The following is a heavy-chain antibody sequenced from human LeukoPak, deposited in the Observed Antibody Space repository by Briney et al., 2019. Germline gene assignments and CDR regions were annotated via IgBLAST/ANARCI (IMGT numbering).Heavy chain of an antibody. CDR1: GYAFTSYG. D-gene: IGHD3-10*01. Sequence: GASVTLSLKSSGYAFTSYGNSWVRLAPGQGLEWVWFISAYNGNTNYAQKLQGRVTMTTDTSTSTAYMELRSLRSDDTAVYYCARLLWFGELLTDYWGQGTLVTVSS. J-gene: IGHJ4*02. CDR2: ISAYNGNT. CDR3: ARLLWFGELLTDY. V-gene: IGHV1-18*01.